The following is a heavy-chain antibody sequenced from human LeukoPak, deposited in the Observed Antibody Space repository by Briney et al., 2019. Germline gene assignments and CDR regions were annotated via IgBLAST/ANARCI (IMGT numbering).Heavy chain of an antibody. Sequence: GGSLRLSCAASGLTFSSYCMSCVRQSPGEGLELVANIKQDGSEKYYVDSVKGRFTISRDNAKHSLYLQMNRLRAEDASVCYCARDRSDYWGQGTLFTVSS. CDR3: ARDRSDY. J-gene: IGHJ4*02. CDR2: IKQDGSEK. CDR1: GLTFSSYC. V-gene: IGHV3-7*01.